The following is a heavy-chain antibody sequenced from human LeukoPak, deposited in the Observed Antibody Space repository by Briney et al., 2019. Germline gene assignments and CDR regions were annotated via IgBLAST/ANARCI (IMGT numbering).Heavy chain of an antibody. CDR2: IRSKAYGGTT. J-gene: IGHJ4*02. CDR1: GFTFGDYA. Sequence: GGSLRLPCTASGFTFGDYAKSWFRQAPGKGLEWVGFIRSKAYGGTTEYAASVKGRFTISRDDSKSIAYLQMNSLKTEDTAVYYCMKEDYWGQGTLVTVSS. CDR3: MKEDY. V-gene: IGHV3-49*03.